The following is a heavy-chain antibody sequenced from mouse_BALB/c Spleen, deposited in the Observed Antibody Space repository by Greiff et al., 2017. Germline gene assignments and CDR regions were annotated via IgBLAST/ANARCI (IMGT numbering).Heavy chain of an antibody. CDR1: GYTFTSYY. Sequence: VELQQSGAELVKPGASVKLSCKASGYTFTSYYMYWVKQRPGQGLEWIGEINPSNGGTNFNEKFKSKASITADTSSNTAYLQLSSLTSEDTAVYYCAISPLLLGYFDYWGQGTTRTVSS. V-gene: IGHV1-53*01. J-gene: IGHJ2*01. CDR3: AISPLLLGYFDY. D-gene: IGHD1-1*01. CDR2: INPSNGGT.